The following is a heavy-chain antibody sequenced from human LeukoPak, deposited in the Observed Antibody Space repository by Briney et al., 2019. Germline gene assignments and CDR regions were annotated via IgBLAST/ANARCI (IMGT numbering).Heavy chain of an antibody. Sequence: SETLSLTCAVYGGSFSGYYWSWVRQPPGKGREWIGEINHSGSTNYNPSLKSRVTISVDTSKNQFSLKLSSVTAADTAVYYCARGSGSARNYYDSSGYPIGYYYYMDVWGKGTTVTVSS. V-gene: IGHV4-34*01. J-gene: IGHJ6*03. CDR3: ARGSGSARNYYDSSGYPIGYYYYMDV. CDR2: INHSGST. D-gene: IGHD3-22*01. CDR1: GGSFSGYY.